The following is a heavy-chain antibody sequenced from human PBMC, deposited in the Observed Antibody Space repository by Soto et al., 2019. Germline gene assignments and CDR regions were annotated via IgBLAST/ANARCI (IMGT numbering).Heavy chain of an antibody. CDR3: ARHPNYDRYYFDY. J-gene: IGHJ4*02. CDR2: INHSGST. Sequence: LLAASETLSLTCAVYGGSFSGYYWSWIRQPPGKGLEWIGEINHSGSTNYNPSLKSRVTISVDTSKNQFSLKLSSVTAADTAVYYCARHPNYDRYYFDYWGQGTLVTVSS. V-gene: IGHV4-34*01. CDR1: GGSFSGYY. D-gene: IGHD3-10*02.